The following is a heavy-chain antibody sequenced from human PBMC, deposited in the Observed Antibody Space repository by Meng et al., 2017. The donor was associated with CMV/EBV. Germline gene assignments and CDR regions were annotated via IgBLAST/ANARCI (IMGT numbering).Heavy chain of an antibody. CDR1: GYTFTGYY. CDR2: INPSGGST. CDR3: ASAVAGTYFDY. J-gene: IGHJ4*02. Sequence: CKASGYTFTGYYMHWVRQAPGQGLEWMGIINPSGGSTSYAQKFQGRVTMTRDTSTSTVYMELSSLRSEDTAVYYCASAVAGTYFDYWGQGTLVTVSS. D-gene: IGHD6-19*01. V-gene: IGHV1-46*01.